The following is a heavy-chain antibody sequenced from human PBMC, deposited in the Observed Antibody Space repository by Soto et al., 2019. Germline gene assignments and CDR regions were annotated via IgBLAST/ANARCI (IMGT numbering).Heavy chain of an antibody. D-gene: IGHD3-10*01. J-gene: IGHJ5*02. CDR3: ARDQWLLWFGELLGDNWFDP. V-gene: IGHV3-7*01. CDR1: GFTFSSYW. CDR2: IKQDGSEK. Sequence: GGSLRLSCAASGFTFSSYWMSWVRQAPGKGLEWVANIKQDGSEKYYVDSVKGRFTISRDNAKNSLYLQMNSLRAEDTAVYYCARDQWLLWFGELLGDNWFDPWGQGTLVTVSS.